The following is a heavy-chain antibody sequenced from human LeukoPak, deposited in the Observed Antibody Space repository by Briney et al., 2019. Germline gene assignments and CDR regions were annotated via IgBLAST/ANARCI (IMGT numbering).Heavy chain of an antibody. CDR2: ISAYNGNT. D-gene: IGHD3-22*01. CDR3: AREVGGRGSSGYYGLVYYMDV. J-gene: IGHJ6*03. CDR1: GYTFTSYG. Sequence: ASVKVSCKASGYTFTSYGISWVRQAPGQGLEWMGWISAYNGNTNYAQKLQGRVTMTTDTSTSTTYMELRSLRSDDTAVYYCAREVGGRGSSGYYGLVYYMDVWGKGTTVTISS. V-gene: IGHV1-18*01.